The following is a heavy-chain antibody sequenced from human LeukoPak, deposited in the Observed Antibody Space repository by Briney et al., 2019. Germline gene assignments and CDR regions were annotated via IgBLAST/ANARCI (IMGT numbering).Heavy chain of an antibody. D-gene: IGHD3-16*01. CDR2: ISGSGGST. CDR3: AKDGGPVDAFDI. Sequence: GGSLRLSCAASGFTFSSYSMNWVRQAPGKGLEWVSAISGSGGSTYYADSVKGRFTISRDNSKNTLYLQMNSLRAEDTAVYYCAKDGGPVDAFDIWGQGTMVTVSS. V-gene: IGHV3-23*01. CDR1: GFTFSSYS. J-gene: IGHJ3*02.